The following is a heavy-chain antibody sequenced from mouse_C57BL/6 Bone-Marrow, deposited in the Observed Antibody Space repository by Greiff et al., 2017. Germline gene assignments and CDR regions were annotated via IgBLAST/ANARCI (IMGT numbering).Heavy chain of an antibody. V-gene: IGHV5-6*01. D-gene: IGHD4-1*01. J-gene: IGHJ1*03. CDR1: GFTFSSYG. CDR3: ASRTGTWYFDV. Sequence: EVHLVESGGDLVKPGGSLKLSCAASGFTFSSYGMPWVRQTPDKRLEWVATISSGGSYTYYPDSMKGRFTFSRDNAKNTLYLQMSSLKSEDTAMYYCASRTGTWYFDVWGTGTTVTVSS. CDR2: ISSGGSYT.